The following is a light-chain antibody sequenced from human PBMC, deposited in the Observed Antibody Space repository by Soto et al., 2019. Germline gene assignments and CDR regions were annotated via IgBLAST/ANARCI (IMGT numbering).Light chain of an antibody. CDR3: QQYINWPPSIT. CDR2: GAS. Sequence: EILMTQSPATLSVCPGERRTLSCRASQVGSSNLACHQQKPGQAPRLLIYGASTRATGIPARFSGSGSGTEFTLTISSLQSEDFAVYYCQQYINWPPSITVGPGTRLEIK. J-gene: IGKJ5*01. V-gene: IGKV3-15*01. CDR1: QVGSSN.